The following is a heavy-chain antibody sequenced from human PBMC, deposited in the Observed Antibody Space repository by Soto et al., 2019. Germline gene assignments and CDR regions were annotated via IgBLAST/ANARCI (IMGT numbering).Heavy chain of an antibody. V-gene: IGHV4-30-4*01. J-gene: IGHJ4*02. CDR1: GGSISSGDYY. D-gene: IGHD5-12*01. CDR2: IYYSGST. Sequence: SETLALTCTVYGGSISSGDYYWSWIRQPPGKGLEWIGYIYYSGSTYYNPSLKSRVTISVDTSKNQFSLKLSSVTAADTAVYYCARWLGYGPHFDYWGQGTLVTVSS. CDR3: ARWLGYGPHFDY.